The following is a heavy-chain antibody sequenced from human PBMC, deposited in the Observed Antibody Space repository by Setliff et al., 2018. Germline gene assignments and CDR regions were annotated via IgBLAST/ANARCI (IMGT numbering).Heavy chain of an antibody. D-gene: IGHD3-10*01. V-gene: IGHV4-34*01. CDR3: ARVDFTMIQGVLGL. Sequence: SETLSLTCSVYGESFSNNYWSWIRQTPGKGLEWIGEANHGGSTSYHPSLKSRLTMSVDTSKNQFSLKLTSVTAADTAVYYCARVDFTMIQGVLGLWGQGTLVTVSS. J-gene: IGHJ1*01. CDR1: GESFSNNY. CDR2: ANHGGST.